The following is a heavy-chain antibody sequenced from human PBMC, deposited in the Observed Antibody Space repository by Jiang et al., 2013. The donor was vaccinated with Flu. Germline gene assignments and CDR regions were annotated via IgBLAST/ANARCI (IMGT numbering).Heavy chain of an antibody. CDR2: INHSGGT. D-gene: IGHD3-22*01. CDR1: GGSFSGYY. Sequence: LLKPSETLSLTCAVYGGSFSGYYWNWIRQPPGKGLEWIGEINHSGGTNNNPSLKSRVTISVDTSKNQFSLKLSSVTAADTAIYYCARGRRDSSGSDKIYYYYNLDVWGQGTTVTVSS. J-gene: IGHJ6*02. CDR3: ARGRRDSSGSDKIYYYYNLDV. V-gene: IGHV4-34*01.